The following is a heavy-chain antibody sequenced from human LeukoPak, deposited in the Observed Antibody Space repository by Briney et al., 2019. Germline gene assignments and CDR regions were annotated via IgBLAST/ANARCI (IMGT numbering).Heavy chain of an antibody. CDR2: ISSSSSYI. Sequence: KSGGSRRLSCAASGFTFSSYSMNWVRQAPGKGLEWVSSISSSSSYIYYADSVKGRFTISRDNAKNSLYLQMNSLRAEDTAVYYCARVGYGSGSYYDYYYGMDVWGQGTTVTVSS. J-gene: IGHJ6*02. D-gene: IGHD3-10*01. CDR1: GFTFSSYS. CDR3: ARVGYGSGSYYDYYYGMDV. V-gene: IGHV3-21*04.